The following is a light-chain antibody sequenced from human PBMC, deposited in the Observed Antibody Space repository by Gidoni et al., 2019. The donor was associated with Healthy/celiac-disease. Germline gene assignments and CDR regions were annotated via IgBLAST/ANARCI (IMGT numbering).Light chain of an antibody. CDR2: DAS. V-gene: IGKV1-33*01. J-gene: IGKJ5*01. Sequence: SPSSLSASVGDRVTITCQASQDISNYLNWYQQKPGKAPKLLIYDASNLETGVPSRFSGSGSGTDFTFTISSLQPEDIATYYCQQYDNHPITFGQGTRLEIK. CDR3: QQYDNHPIT. CDR1: QDISNY.